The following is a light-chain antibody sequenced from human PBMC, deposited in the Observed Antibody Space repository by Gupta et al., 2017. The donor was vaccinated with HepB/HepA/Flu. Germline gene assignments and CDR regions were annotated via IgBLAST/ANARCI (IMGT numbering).Light chain of an antibody. Sequence: QSVLTHPPSVSGAPGQRITISCTGGSSNIGAGYDVHWYQQLPGAAPKLLIYGNSNRPSGVPDRFSGSKSGTSASLAITGLQAEEEADYYGQSYDSSLSGSVVFGGGTKLTVL. CDR2: GNS. CDR3: QSYDSSLSGSVV. V-gene: IGLV1-40*01. CDR1: SSNIGAGYD. J-gene: IGLJ2*01.